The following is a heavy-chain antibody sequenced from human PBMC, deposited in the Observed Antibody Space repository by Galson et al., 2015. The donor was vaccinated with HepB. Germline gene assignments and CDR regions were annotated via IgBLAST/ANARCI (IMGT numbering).Heavy chain of an antibody. CDR3: ARAMVRGVRYYYYGMDV. CDR1: GGSISSGGYS. J-gene: IGHJ6*02. Sequence: TLSLTCAVSGGSISSGGYSWSWIRQPPGKGLEWIGYIYHSGSTYYNPSLKSRVTISVDRSKNQFSLKLSSVTAADTAVYYCARAMVRGVRYYYYGMDVWGQGTTVTVSS. V-gene: IGHV4-30-2*01. D-gene: IGHD3-10*01. CDR2: IYHSGST.